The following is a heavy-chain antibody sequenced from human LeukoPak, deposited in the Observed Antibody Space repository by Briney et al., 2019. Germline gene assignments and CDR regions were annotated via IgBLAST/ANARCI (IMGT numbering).Heavy chain of an antibody. V-gene: IGHV4-34*01. J-gene: IGHJ4*02. CDR3: ARASGKFEEAATFDY. CDR2: VNHSGST. Sequence: SETLSLTCAVYGGSFSGYYWSWIRQPPGKGLEWIGEVNHSGSTNYNPSLKSRVTISVDTSKNQFSLKLSSVTAADTAVYYCARASGKFEEAATFDYWGRGTLVTVSS. D-gene: IGHD2-15*01. CDR1: GGSFSGYY.